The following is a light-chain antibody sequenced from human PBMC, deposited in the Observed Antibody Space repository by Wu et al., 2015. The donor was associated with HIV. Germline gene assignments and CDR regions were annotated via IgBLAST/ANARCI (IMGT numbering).Light chain of an antibody. V-gene: IGKV1-NL1*01. CDR3: QQYYTTPPWT. J-gene: IGKJ1*01. CDR2: AAS. CDR1: QDISNS. Sequence: DIQMTQSPSSLSASVGDRVTITCRASQDISNSLAWYQQKPGKAPKLLLYAASRLDSGVPSRFSGSGSGADYTLTISSLQPEDFATYYCQQYYTTPPWTFGQGTKVEIK.